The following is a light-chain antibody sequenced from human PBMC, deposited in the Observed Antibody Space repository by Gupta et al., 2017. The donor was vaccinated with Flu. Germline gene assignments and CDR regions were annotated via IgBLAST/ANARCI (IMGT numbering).Light chain of an antibody. V-gene: IGLV2-14*01. CDR1: SSDVGTYNN. Sequence: QSALTQPASVSGSPGQSITISCTGTSSDVGTYNNVSWYLQHPGKAPKLLIYEVINRPSGVSNRFSGSKSGNTASLTISGLQAEDEAGYFCSSYTSNSALYAFGTGTKVTVL. J-gene: IGLJ1*01. CDR3: SSYTSNSALYA. CDR2: EVI.